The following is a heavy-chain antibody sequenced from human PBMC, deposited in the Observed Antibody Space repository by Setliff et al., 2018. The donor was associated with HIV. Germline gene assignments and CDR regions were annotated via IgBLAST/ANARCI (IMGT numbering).Heavy chain of an antibody. J-gene: IGHJ6*04. CDR1: GDTFNSHA. CDR3: ARDSRDIVVVIAPEPEPYYYYGMDV. CDR2: IIPIFGTP. V-gene: IGHV1-69*13. Sequence: LVKVSCKASGDTFNSHAISWVRQAPGQGLEWMGGIIPIFGTPNYAQKFKGRLTITADESTSTVYMELSSLRSEDTAVYYCARDSRDIVVVIAPEPEPYYYYGMDVWGEGTTVTVSS. D-gene: IGHD2-15*01.